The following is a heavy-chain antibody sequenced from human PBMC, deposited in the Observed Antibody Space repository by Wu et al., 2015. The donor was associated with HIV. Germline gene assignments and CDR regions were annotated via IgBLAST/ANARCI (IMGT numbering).Heavy chain of an antibody. J-gene: IGHJ3*02. Sequence: QVQLVQSGVEVKKPGASVKVSCKASGYSFTNYGISWVRQAPGQGLEWMGWISAYSGDTIYAQKFQGRVTMTRDTSISTAYMELSRLRSDDTAVYYCARDPPKGYCSSTSCYSPRNAFDIWGQGTMVTVSS. V-gene: IGHV1-18*01. CDR3: ARDPPKGYCSSTSCYSPRNAFDI. CDR2: ISAYSGDT. CDR1: GYSFTNYG. D-gene: IGHD2-2*02.